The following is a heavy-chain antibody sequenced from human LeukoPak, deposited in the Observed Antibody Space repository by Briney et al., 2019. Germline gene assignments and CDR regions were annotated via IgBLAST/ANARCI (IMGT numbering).Heavy chain of an antibody. J-gene: IGHJ4*02. Sequence: GGSLRLSCAASGFTFSSYWMSWVRQAPGKGLEWVANIKQDGSEKYYVDSVKGRFTISRDNAKNSLYLQMNSLRAEDTAVYYCARDQSYDFWSGYYLTVGYFDYWGQGTLVTVSS. CDR1: GFTFSSYW. CDR2: IKQDGSEK. CDR3: ARDQSYDFWSGYYLTVGYFDY. V-gene: IGHV3-7*01. D-gene: IGHD3-3*01.